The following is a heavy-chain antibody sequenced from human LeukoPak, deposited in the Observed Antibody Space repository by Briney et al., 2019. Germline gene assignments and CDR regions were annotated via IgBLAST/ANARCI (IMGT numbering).Heavy chain of an antibody. D-gene: IGHD6-19*01. Sequence: SETLSLTCALYGGSLSGFYWSWIRQPPGKGLEWIGEINHSGSTNYNPSLKSRVTISVDTSKNQFSLKLSSVTAADTAVYYCARGQGIAVAGSEYYFDYWGQGTLVTVSS. CDR3: ARGQGIAVAGSEYYFDY. CDR1: GGSLSGFY. J-gene: IGHJ4*02. CDR2: INHSGST. V-gene: IGHV4-34*01.